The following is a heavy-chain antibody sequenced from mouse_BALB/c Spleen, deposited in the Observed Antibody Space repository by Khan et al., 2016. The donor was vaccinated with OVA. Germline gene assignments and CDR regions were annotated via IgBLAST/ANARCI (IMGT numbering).Heavy chain of an antibody. J-gene: IGHJ3*01. CDR1: GYTFTDYI. Sequence: VELVESGPELVKPGASLKVSCKASGYTFTDYIIGWVKQSTRQGLEWIGDIFPGSDTPYYNEKFKDKATLTVDKSANTVYMQLSSLTSEDSAVYFCARGGYSAFAYWGQGTLVTVSA. CDR3: ARGGYSAFAY. CDR2: IFPGSDTP. V-gene: IGHV1-77*01. D-gene: IGHD2-14*01.